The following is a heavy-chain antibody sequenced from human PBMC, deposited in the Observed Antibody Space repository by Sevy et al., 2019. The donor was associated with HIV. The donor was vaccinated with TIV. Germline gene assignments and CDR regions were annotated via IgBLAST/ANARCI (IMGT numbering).Heavy chain of an antibody. CDR1: GFTFSSYW. CDR3: TRTMMPLWFGGKYYFDY. D-gene: IGHD3-10*01. Sequence: GGSLRLSCAASGFTFSSYWMSWVRQAPGKGLEWVANIKQDGSEKYYVDSVKGRFTISRDNAKNSLYLQMNSLRAEDTAVYYCTRTMMPLWFGGKYYFDYWGQGTLVTVSS. J-gene: IGHJ4*02. V-gene: IGHV3-7*01. CDR2: IKQDGSEK.